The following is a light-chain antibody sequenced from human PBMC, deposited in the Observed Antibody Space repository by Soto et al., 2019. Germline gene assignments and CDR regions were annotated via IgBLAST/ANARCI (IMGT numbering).Light chain of an antibody. J-gene: IGKJ1*01. CDR2: DAS. CDR1: KSISSW. V-gene: IGKV1-5*01. CDR3: QQYNSYWT. Sequence: IQMIQSPSTLSASVGDRVTSTFRASKSISSWLAWYQQKPGKAPKLLIYDASSLESGVPSRFSGSGSGTEFTLTISSLQPDDFATYYCQQYNSYWTFGQGTKVDIK.